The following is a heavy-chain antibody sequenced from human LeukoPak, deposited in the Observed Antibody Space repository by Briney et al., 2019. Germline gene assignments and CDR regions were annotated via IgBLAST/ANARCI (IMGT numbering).Heavy chain of an antibody. Sequence: SETLSLTCAVYGGSFSGYYWGWIRQPPGKGLEWIGEINHSGSTNYNPSLKSRVTISVDTSKNQFSLKLSSVTAADTAVYYCAREAIAAFDIWGQGTMVTVSS. J-gene: IGHJ3*02. CDR1: GGSFSGYY. CDR2: INHSGST. CDR3: AREAIAAFDI. D-gene: IGHD2-2*01. V-gene: IGHV4-34*01.